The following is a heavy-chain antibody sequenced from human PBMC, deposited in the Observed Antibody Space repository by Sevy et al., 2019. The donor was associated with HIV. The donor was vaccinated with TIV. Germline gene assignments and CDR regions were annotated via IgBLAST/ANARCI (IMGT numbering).Heavy chain of an antibody. CDR3: AKDLFGDYCLCSVDY. D-gene: IGHD4-17*01. J-gene: IGHJ4*02. V-gene: IGHV3-30*18. CDR2: ISHDGGTQ. CDR1: GFSFSRYG. Sequence: GGSLRLSCAASGFSFSRYGIHWVRQAPGRGLEWVAVISHDGGTQYYADSVKGRFTVSRDNSKYTAYLEMDSLSTGDTAVYFCAKDLFGDYCLCSVDYWGQGALVTVSS.